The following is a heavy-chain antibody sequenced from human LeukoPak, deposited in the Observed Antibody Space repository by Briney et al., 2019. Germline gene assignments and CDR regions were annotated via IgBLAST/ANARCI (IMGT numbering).Heavy chain of an antibody. CDR3: ARVDIGSGSYYRYYYYMDV. CDR2: IYSTGST. V-gene: IGHV4-59*12. J-gene: IGHJ6*03. CDR1: GGSISNYY. D-gene: IGHD3-10*01. Sequence: SETLSLTCTVSGGSISNYYWTWIRQPPGKGLEWIGYIYSTGSTNYNASLKSRVAISVGTSQNQFSLKLSSVTAADTAVYYCARVDIGSGSYYRYYYYMDVWGKGTTVTVSS.